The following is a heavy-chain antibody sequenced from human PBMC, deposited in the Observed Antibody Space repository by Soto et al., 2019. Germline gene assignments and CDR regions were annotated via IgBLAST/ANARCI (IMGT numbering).Heavy chain of an antibody. CDR1: GFTFSSYA. Sequence: GGSLRLSCAASGFTFSSYAMHWVRQAPGKGLEWVAVISYDGSNKYYADSVKGRFTISRDNSKNTLYLQMNSLRAEGTAVYYCARDVLGYCSGGSCYSPTHMEVWGQGTTVTVSS. CDR3: ARDVLGYCSGGSCYSPTHMEV. CDR2: ISYDGSNK. J-gene: IGHJ6*02. D-gene: IGHD2-15*01. V-gene: IGHV3-30-3*01.